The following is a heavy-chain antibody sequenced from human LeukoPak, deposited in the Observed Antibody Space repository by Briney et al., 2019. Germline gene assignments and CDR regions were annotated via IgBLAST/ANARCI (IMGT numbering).Heavy chain of an antibody. CDR1: GFTFSSYE. Sequence: PGGSLRLSCAASGFTFSSYEMNWVRQAPGKGLEWVSYISSSGSTIYYADSVKGRFTISRDNAKNSLYLQMNSLRAEDTAVYYCARVASVTRDDYWGQGTLVTVSS. CDR2: ISSSGSTI. V-gene: IGHV3-48*03. D-gene: IGHD4-17*01. CDR3: ARVASVTRDDY. J-gene: IGHJ4*02.